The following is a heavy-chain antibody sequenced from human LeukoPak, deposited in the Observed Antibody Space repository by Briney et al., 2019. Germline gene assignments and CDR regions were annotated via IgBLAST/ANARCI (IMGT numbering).Heavy chain of an antibody. CDR1: GFTFSSYS. J-gene: IGHJ5*02. Sequence: GGSLRLSCAASGFTFSSYSMTWVRQAPGKGLEWVSSSSSSSSYIYYADSVKGRFTISRDNAKNSLYLQMNSLRAEDTAVYYCASITGTTWGHWFDPWGQGTLVTVSS. CDR2: SSSSSSYI. D-gene: IGHD1-7*01. CDR3: ASITGTTWGHWFDP. V-gene: IGHV3-21*01.